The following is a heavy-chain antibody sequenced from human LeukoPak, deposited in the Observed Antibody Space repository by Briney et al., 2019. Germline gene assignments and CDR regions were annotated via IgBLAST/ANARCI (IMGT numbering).Heavy chain of an antibody. CDR2: ISAYNGNT. CDR3: AKSSSWYTRSPYYYYYYMDV. Sequence: ASVKVSCKXSGYTFTSYGISWVRQAPGQGLEWMGRISAYNGNTNYAQKLQGRVTMTTDTSTSTAYMELRSLRSDDTAVYYCAKSSSWYTRSPYYYYYYMDVWGKGTTVTVSS. J-gene: IGHJ6*03. CDR1: GYTFTSYG. V-gene: IGHV1-18*01. D-gene: IGHD6-13*01.